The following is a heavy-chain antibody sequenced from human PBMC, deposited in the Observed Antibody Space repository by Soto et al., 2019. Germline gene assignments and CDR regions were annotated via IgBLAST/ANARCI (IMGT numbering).Heavy chain of an antibody. CDR2: IIPIFGTA. V-gene: IGHV1-69*13. J-gene: IGHJ6*02. D-gene: IGHD3-10*01. CDR3: ARFGITMVRAYYYYGMDV. Sequence: PSVKVSCKASGGTFSSYAISWVRQAPGQGLEWMGGIIPIFGTANYAQKFQGRVTITADESTSTAYMELSSLRSEDTAVYYCARFGITMVRAYYYYGMDVWGQGTTVTVS. CDR1: GGTFSSYA.